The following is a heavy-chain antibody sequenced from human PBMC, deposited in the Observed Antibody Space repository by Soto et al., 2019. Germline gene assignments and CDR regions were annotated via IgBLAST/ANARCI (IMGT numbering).Heavy chain of an antibody. CDR2: INHSGST. CDR3: ARGSSYRVVVITRYFDY. J-gene: IGHJ4*02. V-gene: IGHV4-34*01. Sequence: PSETLSLTCAVYGGSFSGYYWSWIRQPPGKGLEWIGEINHSGSTNYNPSLKSRVTISVDTSKNQFSLKLSSVTAADTAVYYCARGSSYRVVVITRYFDYWGQGTLVTVSS. CDR1: GGSFSGYY. D-gene: IGHD3-22*01.